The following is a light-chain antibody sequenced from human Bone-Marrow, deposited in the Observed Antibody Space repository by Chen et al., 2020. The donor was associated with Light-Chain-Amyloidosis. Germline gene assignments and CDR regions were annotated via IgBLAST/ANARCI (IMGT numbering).Light chain of an antibody. J-gene: IGLJ3*02. V-gene: IGLV1-47*02. CDR1: TSTTGGSF. CDR2: RDT. Sequence: QSVLNQPPSASGTPGQRVTISCSGSTSTTGGSFIYWYRHLPGLAPKLPISRDTRRPSGVPDRSSGSKSGTSASLTISGLRSEDEAVYYCATWDFSGRGQGVFGGGTKLSV. CDR3: ATWDFSGRGQGV.